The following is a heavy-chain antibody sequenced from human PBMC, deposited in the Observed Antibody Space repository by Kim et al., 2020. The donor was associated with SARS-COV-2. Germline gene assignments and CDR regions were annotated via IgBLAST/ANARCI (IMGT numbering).Heavy chain of an antibody. CDR2: IYYSGST. D-gene: IGHD2-8*01. CDR3: ARVSLGYCTNGVCYNGFDP. CDR1: GGSISSYY. Sequence: SETLSLTCTVSGGSISSYYWSWIRQPPGKGLEWIGYIYYSGSTNYNPSLKSRVTISVDTSKNQFSLKLSSVTAADTAVYYCARVSLGYCTNGVCYNGFDPWGQRTLVTVST. J-gene: IGHJ5*02. V-gene: IGHV4-59*13.